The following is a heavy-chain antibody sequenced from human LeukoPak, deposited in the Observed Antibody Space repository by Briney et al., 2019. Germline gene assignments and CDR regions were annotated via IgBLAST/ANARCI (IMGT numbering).Heavy chain of an antibody. D-gene: IGHD3-22*01. CDR3: ARVAENLDYYDSSGYPYYFDY. J-gene: IGHJ4*02. CDR2: ISAYNVNT. CDR1: GYTFTSYG. V-gene: IGHV1-18*01. Sequence: GASVKVSCKASGYTFTSYGISWVRQAPGQGLEWMGWISAYNVNTNYAQKLQGRVTMTTDTSTSTAYMELRSLRSDDTAVYYCARVAENLDYYDSSGYPYYFDYWGQGTLVTVSS.